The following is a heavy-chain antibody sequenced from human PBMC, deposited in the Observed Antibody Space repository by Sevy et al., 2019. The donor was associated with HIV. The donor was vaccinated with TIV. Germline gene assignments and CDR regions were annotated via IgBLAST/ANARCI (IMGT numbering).Heavy chain of an antibody. Sequence: GESLKISCAASGFTFSDYYMSWLRQAPGKGLEWLSYISGSGDTIYYADSVKGRFTISRDNAKNSLYLQMNSLRAEDTAVYYCARDHEKDGDLGDYYYFAMDVWGQGTTVTVSS. CDR1: GFTFSDYY. V-gene: IGHV3-11*01. J-gene: IGHJ6*02. CDR2: ISGSGDTI. CDR3: ARDHEKDGDLGDYYYFAMDV. D-gene: IGHD4-17*01.